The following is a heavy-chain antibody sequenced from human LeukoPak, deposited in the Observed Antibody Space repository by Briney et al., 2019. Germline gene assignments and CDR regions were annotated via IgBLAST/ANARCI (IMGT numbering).Heavy chain of an antibody. CDR1: GYTFTGYY. J-gene: IGHJ6*02. Sequence: ASVKVSCKASGYTFTGYYMHWVRQAPGQGLEWMGWINPNSGGTNYAQKFQGWVTMTRDTSISTAYMELSRLRSEDTAVYYCAREGDGALRFLEWLSPTHYYYGMDVWGQGTTVTVSS. V-gene: IGHV1-2*04. CDR2: INPNSGGT. D-gene: IGHD3-3*01. CDR3: AREGDGALRFLEWLSPTHYYYGMDV.